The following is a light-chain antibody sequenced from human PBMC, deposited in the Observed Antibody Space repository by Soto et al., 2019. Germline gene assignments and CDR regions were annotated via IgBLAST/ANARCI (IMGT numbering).Light chain of an antibody. V-gene: IGKV1-39*01. Sequence: DIQMSQSPSSLSASVGDSVTISCRASQNINKNLNWYQQKSGKAPSLLIYEASTFQSGVPSRFRGSGSGTDFTLAITNLQPEDFAIYYCQQSLHTPYTFGQGNKLEI. J-gene: IGKJ2*01. CDR2: EAS. CDR3: QQSLHTPYT. CDR1: QNINKN.